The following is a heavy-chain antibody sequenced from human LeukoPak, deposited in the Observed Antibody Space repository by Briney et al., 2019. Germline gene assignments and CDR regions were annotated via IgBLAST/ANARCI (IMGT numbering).Heavy chain of an antibody. J-gene: IGHJ3*02. D-gene: IGHD5-24*01. V-gene: IGHV1-18*01. Sequence: ASVKVSCKASGYTFTNYGVNWVRQAPGQGREYMGWISGYDGNTNYAQKVQGRVTMTADISTSTAYMELRSLRSDDTAAYYCARGSGRDGYSYAFDIWGQGTMVTVSS. CDR3: ARGSGRDGYSYAFDI. CDR2: ISGYDGNT. CDR1: GYTFTNYG.